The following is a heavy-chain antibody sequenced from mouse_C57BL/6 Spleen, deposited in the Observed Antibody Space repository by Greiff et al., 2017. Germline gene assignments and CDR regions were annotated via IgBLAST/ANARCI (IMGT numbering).Heavy chain of an antibody. CDR2: INPSNGGT. J-gene: IGHJ4*01. V-gene: IGHV1-53*01. D-gene: IGHD3-2*02. CDR3: ARQLRLRMDY. Sequence: QVHVKQSGTELVKPGASVKLSCKASGYTFTSYWMHWVKQRPGQGLEWIGNINPSNGGTNYNEKFKSKATLAVDKSSSTAYMQLSSLTSDDSAVYYCARQLRLRMDYWGQGTSVTVSS. CDR1: GYTFTSYW.